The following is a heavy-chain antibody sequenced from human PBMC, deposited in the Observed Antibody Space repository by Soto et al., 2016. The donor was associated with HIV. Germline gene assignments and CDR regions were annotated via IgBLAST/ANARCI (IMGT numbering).Heavy chain of an antibody. D-gene: IGHD6-19*01. V-gene: IGHV1-69*13. CDR2: IIPMFGTT. J-gene: IGHJ4*02. CDR1: GGTFSNYG. CDR3: ARLPSAGYSSGWYFFDY. Sequence: QVQLVQSGAEVEKPGSSVKVSCKASGGTFSNYGISWVRQAPGQGLEWMGGIIPMFGTTNYAQRFQGRVTITADEFTVTVDMELTSLRSEDTAVYYCARLPSAGYSSGWYFFDYWGQGTVVTVSS.